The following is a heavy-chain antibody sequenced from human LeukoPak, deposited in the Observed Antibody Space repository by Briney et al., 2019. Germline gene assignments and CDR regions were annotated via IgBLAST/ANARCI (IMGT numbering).Heavy chain of an antibody. CDR3: AKHVKSCGVDCYSNLDY. CDR2: ISGSGGNT. Sequence: GGSLRLSCAASGFTFSSYWMGWVRQAPGKGLEWISGISGSGGNTYYADSVKGRFTISRDNSKNTLYLQMFSLRAEDTAVFYCAKHVKSCGVDCYSNLDYWGQGTLVTVSS. J-gene: IGHJ4*02. D-gene: IGHD2-21*02. CDR1: GFTFSSYW. V-gene: IGHV3-23*01.